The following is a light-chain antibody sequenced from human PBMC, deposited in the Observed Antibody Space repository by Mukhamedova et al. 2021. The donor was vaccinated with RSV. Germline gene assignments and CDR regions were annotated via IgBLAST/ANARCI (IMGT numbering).Light chain of an antibody. V-gene: IGKV1-5*03. Sequence: TWGASQNLDSWLAWLQQKPGPAPTLLFSKASPLSRVVPSRSSGSGSGTEFTLTISSLQPDDFATYYCQHYISYSRGFTFGQGTKLEIK. CDR3: QHYISYSRGFT. CDR1: QNLDSW. J-gene: IGKJ2*01. CDR2: KAS.